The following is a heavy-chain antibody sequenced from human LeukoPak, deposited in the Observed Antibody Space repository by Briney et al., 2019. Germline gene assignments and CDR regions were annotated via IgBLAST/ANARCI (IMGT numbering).Heavy chain of an antibody. J-gene: IGHJ3*02. CDR2: ISISRSTI. V-gene: IGHV3-48*02. CDR3: ARAYVSGRGAFDI. Sequence: GGSMILACQPSAFTFSTYSMNWVRQPAGKGLQWVSYISISRSTIYYADSVRGRFTISRDNAKISLYLQMNSLRDEDTAVYYCARAYVSGRGAFDIWGQGTMVAVSS. D-gene: IGHD3-10*01. CDR1: AFTFSTYS.